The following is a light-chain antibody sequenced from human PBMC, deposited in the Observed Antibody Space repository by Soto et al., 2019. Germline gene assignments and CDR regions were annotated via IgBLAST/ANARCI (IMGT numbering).Light chain of an antibody. J-gene: IGKJ5*01. CDR1: QSISSW. V-gene: IGKV1-5*01. CDR2: DAS. CDR3: QQYYSYPPIT. Sequence: DIQMTQSPSTLSASVGDRVTITCRPSQSISSWLAWYQQKPGKAPKLLIYDASSLESGVPSRFSGSGSGTDFTLTISCLQSEDFATYYCQQYYSYPPITFGQGTRLEI.